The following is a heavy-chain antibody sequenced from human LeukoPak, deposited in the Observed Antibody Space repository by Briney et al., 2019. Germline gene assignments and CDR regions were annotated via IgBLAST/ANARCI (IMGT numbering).Heavy chain of an antibody. D-gene: IGHD7-27*01. CDR3: MRHASGEPPRY. Sequence: SETLSLTCAVYGGSFSGYYWSWIRQPPGKGLEWIASIHHTGTPYYNPSLKSRVTISVDTSKNQFSLQFSSVIAADTAVYYCMRHASGEPPRYWGQGTLVTASS. CDR2: IHHTGTP. CDR1: GGSFSGYY. J-gene: IGHJ4*02. V-gene: IGHV4-34*01.